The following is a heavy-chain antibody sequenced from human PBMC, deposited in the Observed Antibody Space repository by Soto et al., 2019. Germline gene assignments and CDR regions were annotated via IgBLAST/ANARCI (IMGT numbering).Heavy chain of an antibody. CDR1: GFTFSGYW. D-gene: IGHD3-16*01. CDR2: IKPDGSEQ. V-gene: IGHV3-7*01. CDR3: AGYGGRGGDFDC. J-gene: IGHJ4*02. Sequence: EVQLVESGGGLVQPGGSLRLSCAASGFTFSGYWMAWLRQTPGKGLEWLANIKPDGSEQYYVDSAKGRFTISRDNAKNTLYLQMNGLGAGDTSVYYCAGYGGRGGDFDCWGQGTLVTVSS.